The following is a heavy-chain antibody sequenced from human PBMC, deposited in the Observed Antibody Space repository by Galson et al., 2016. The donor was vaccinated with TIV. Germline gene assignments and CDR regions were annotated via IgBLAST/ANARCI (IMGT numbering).Heavy chain of an antibody. CDR2: VNPGGSTI. D-gene: IGHD4-17*01. CDR3: ARQYDFGDYRGDAFDI. CDR1: GYSLTSQW. V-gene: IGHV5-51*03. Sequence: QSGAEVKKPGESLKISCKASGYSLTSQWIAWVRQVPGQGLEWVGVVNPGGSTIRYSPSFRGQVTISSDRSITTAYLQWISLRASDTATYYCARQYDFGDYRGDAFDIWGQGTLVIVSS. J-gene: IGHJ3*02.